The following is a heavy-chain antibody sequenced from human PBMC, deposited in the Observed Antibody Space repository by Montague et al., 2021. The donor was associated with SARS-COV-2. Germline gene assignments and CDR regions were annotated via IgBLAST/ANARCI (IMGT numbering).Heavy chain of an antibody. CDR2: IYYRGNT. CDR1: GESISSSDHY. Sequence: SETLSLTCSVFGESISSSDHYWAWIRQPPGKGLEWVGSIYYRGNTYYNPSLKSRLTISVDTSKDEISLRLTSVTAADTALYYCARQRLLRVVRNPKDFDSWGQGTLVTVSS. D-gene: IGHD3-10*01. CDR3: ARQRLLRVVRNPKDFDS. J-gene: IGHJ4*02. V-gene: IGHV4-39*01.